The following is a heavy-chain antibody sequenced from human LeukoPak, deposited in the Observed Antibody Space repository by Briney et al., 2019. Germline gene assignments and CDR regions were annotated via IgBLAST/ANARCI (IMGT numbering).Heavy chain of an antibody. CDR2: IKEDGSEK. V-gene: IGHV3-7*01. D-gene: IGHD6-19*01. CDR3: AKFGLQWLPYPGFHN. J-gene: IGHJ4*02. Sequence: GGSLRLSCAASGFTFSSYWMSWVRQVPGKGLEWVVNIKEDGSEKYYVDSVKGRFTISRDNVKNLLYLQMNSLRAEDAAVYYCAKFGLQWLPYPGFHNWGQGTVVIVSS. CDR1: GFTFSSYW.